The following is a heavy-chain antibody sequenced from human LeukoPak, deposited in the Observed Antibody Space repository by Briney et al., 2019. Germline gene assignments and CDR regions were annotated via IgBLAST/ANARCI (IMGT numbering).Heavy chain of an antibody. CDR2: VHLDGRT. J-gene: IGHJ4*02. CDR3: AREGGFYRPLDY. CDR1: GGSVTSTNW. V-gene: IGHV4-4*02. D-gene: IGHD6-25*01. Sequence: SETLSLTCDVSGGSVTSTNWWTWFRQPPGKGLEWIGEVHLDGRTNYNPSLKSRLVMSADLPENHISLQLTSVTAADTAVYYCAREGGFYRPLDYSGQGTLVTVSS.